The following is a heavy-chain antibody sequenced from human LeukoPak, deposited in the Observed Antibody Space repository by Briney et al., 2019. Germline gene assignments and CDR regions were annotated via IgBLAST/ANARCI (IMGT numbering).Heavy chain of an antibody. D-gene: IGHD3-22*01. CDR1: GYTFTGYY. Sequence: GASVRVSCKASGYTFTGYYMHWVRQAPGQGFEWMGWINPNSGGTNYAQKFQGRVTMTRDTSISTAYMELSRLRSDDTAVYYCARDVGDSSGGFDYWGQGTLVTVSS. CDR3: ARDVGDSSGGFDY. J-gene: IGHJ4*02. CDR2: INPNSGGT. V-gene: IGHV1-2*02.